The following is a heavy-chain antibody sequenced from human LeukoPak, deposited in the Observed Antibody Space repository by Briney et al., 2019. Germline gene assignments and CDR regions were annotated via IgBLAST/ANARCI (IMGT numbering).Heavy chain of an antibody. CDR2: IYYSGST. D-gene: IGHD2-2*01. CDR3: VRVSTNDAFDI. Sequence: PSETLSFTCTVSGDSISSGDYYWSWIRQPPGKGLEWIGYIYYSGSTSYNPSLKSRVTISVDTSKNQFSLKLSSVTAGDTAVYYCVRVSTNDAFDIWGQGTMVTVSS. V-gene: IGHV4-30-4*01. J-gene: IGHJ3*02. CDR1: GDSISSGDYY.